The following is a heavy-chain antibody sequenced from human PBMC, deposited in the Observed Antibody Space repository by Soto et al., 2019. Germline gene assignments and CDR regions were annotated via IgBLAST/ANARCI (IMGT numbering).Heavy chain of an antibody. J-gene: IGHJ4*02. CDR2: IYYSGST. V-gene: IGHV4-31*03. Sequence: QVQLQESGPGLVKPSQTLSLTCTVSGGSISSGGYYWSWIRQHPGKGLEWIGYIYYSGSTYYNPSLKSRVTISVDTSKNQXSLKLSSVTAADXAVYYCARGVTLVRGVIHTPYFDYWGQGALVTVSS. CDR1: GGSISSGGYY. CDR3: ARGVTLVRGVIHTPYFDY. D-gene: IGHD3-10*01.